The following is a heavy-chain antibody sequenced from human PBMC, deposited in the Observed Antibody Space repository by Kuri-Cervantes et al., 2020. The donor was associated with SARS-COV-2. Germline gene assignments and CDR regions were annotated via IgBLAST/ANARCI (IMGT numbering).Heavy chain of an antibody. J-gene: IGHJ6*02. D-gene: IGHD3-3*01. CDR1: GFTFSSYG. Sequence: GGSLRLSCAASGFTFSSYGMHWVRQAPGKGLEWVAVIWYDGSNKYYADSVKGRFTISRDNSKNTLYLQMNSLRAEDTAVYYCAREEWVLSSDYYYYYYGMDVWGQGTTVTVSS. CDR2: IWYDGSNK. V-gene: IGHV3-33*01. CDR3: AREEWVLSSDYYYYYYGMDV.